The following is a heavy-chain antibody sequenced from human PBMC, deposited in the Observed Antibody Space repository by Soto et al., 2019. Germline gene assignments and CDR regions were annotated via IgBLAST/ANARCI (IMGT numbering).Heavy chain of an antibody. CDR2: TKYRSKWYT. J-gene: IGHJ4*02. CDR1: KGSVYGKIST. V-gene: IGHV6-1*01. CDR3: AREGSSTWPYYCGF. Sequence: LSCANWKGSVYGKISTWKWVRQSPKRGLEWLGRTKYRSKWYTDYATSMKSRISINPDTSKNQVSLQLNSVTPEDTAVHYWAREGSSTWPYYCGFWGQGIMFTLSS. D-gene: IGHD6-13*01.